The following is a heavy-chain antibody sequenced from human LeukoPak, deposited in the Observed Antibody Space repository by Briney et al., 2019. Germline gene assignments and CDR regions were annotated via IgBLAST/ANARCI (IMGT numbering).Heavy chain of an antibody. J-gene: IGHJ6*03. CDR2: IRSKANSYAT. V-gene: IGHV3-73*01. CDR3: TKSTSSMDV. D-gene: IGHD2-2*01. CDR1: GFTFSGSA. Sequence: PGGSLRLSCAASGFTFSGSAMHWVRQASGKGLEWVGRIRSKANSYATAYAAWVNGRFTISRDDSKNTAYLQMNSLKTEDTAVYCCTKSTSSMDVWGKGTTVTVSS.